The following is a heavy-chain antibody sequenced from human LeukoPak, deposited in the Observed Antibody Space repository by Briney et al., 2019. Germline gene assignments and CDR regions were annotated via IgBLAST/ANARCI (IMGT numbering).Heavy chain of an antibody. CDR2: INHSGST. CDR1: GGSFSGYY. D-gene: IGHD3-9*01. Sequence: SETLSLTCAVYGGSFSGYYWSWIRQPPGKGLEWIGEINHSGSTNYNPSLKSRVTISVDTSKNQFSLKLSSVTAADTAVYYCARGSPHYDILTGYPLHYYFDYWGQGTLVTVSS. J-gene: IGHJ4*02. V-gene: IGHV4-34*01. CDR3: ARGSPHYDILTGYPLHYYFDY.